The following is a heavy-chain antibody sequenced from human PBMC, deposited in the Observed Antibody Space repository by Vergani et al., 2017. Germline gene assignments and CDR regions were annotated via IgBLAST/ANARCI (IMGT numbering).Heavy chain of an antibody. CDR3: VRARRTCTYVHCPRYYYDL. CDR1: GYTFTSDD. CDR2: MNPISGNT. Sequence: QVQLVQSGAEVKKPGASVKVSCKASGYTFTSDDINWVRQATGQGLEWMGWMNPISGNTGYAQNLQGRLTITRDTSVNTAYMELSSLTSEDMAVYYCVRARRTCTYVHCPRYYYDLWGQGTLVTVSS. J-gene: IGHJ4*02. D-gene: IGHD2-8*01. V-gene: IGHV1-8*03.